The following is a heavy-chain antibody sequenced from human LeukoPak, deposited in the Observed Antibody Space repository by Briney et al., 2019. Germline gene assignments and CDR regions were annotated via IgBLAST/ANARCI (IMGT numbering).Heavy chain of an antibody. Sequence: GGSLRLSCAASGFAFSGSAMHWVRQASGKGLEWVGRIRSKDNSYATAYGASVKGRFTISRDDSKNTAYLQMNSLKSEDTAVYYCTTGGGVYDYVSLHWGQGTLVTVSS. CDR1: GFAFSGSA. J-gene: IGHJ1*01. CDR2: IRSKDNSYAT. V-gene: IGHV3-73*01. CDR3: TTGGGVYDYVSLH. D-gene: IGHD3-16*01.